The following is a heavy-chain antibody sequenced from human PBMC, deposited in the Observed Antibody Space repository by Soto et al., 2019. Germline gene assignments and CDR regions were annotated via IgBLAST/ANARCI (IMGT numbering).Heavy chain of an antibody. CDR2: IRGTSSHT. CDR3: ARLTTLITPYYGLDV. V-gene: IGHV3-23*01. D-gene: IGHD4-4*01. CDR1: GFTYSNYA. Sequence: PGCSQRLSCASSGFTYSNYAMIRVRQAPGKGLEWVSAIRGTSSHTYYADSVKGRFTISRDNSKSTLYLQMDSLRAEDTAIYFCARLTTLITPYYGLDVWGQGTTVTVSS. J-gene: IGHJ6*02.